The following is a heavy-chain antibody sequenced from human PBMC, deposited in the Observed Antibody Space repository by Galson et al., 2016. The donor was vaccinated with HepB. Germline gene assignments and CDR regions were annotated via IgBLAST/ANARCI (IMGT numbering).Heavy chain of an antibody. J-gene: IGHJ4*02. D-gene: IGHD6-19*01. V-gene: IGHV3-30-3*01. Sequence: SLRLSCAASGFTFSWYSMHWVHQAPGKGLEWVALISYDGSNKYYADSVKGRFTISRDNSKNTLYLQMNSLRAEDSAVYYCARESPHIAVPVLDYWGQGTLVTVSP. CDR2: ISYDGSNK. CDR3: ARESPHIAVPVLDY. CDR1: GFTFSWYS.